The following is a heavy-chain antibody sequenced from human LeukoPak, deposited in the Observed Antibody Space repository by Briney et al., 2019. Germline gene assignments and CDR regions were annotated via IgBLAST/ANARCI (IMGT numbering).Heavy chain of an antibody. CDR3: ARGPNKSDGGNSGSAWFDP. D-gene: IGHD4-23*01. J-gene: IGHJ5*02. CDR2: MNPNSGNT. V-gene: IGHV1-8*01. Sequence: ASVKVSCKASGYTFTTYDINWVRQATGQGLEWMGWMNPNSGNTGYAQKFQGRVTMTRNTSISTAYMELSSLRSEDTAVYYCARGPNKSDGGNSGSAWFDPWGQGTLVTVAS. CDR1: GYTFTTYD.